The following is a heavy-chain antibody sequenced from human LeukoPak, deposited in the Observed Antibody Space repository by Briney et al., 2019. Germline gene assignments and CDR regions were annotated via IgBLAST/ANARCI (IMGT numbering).Heavy chain of an antibody. CDR3: ARGDWGSPDYYYMDV. Sequence: SETLSLTCTVSGYSISTGYYWGWIRQPPGKGLEWVGTFYHSGSTYYNPSLKSRVTISVDTSKNQFSLKLRSVTAADTAVYYCARGDWGSPDYYYMDVWGKGTTVTISS. CDR2: FYHSGST. D-gene: IGHD7-27*01. CDR1: GYSISTGYY. J-gene: IGHJ6*03. V-gene: IGHV4-38-2*02.